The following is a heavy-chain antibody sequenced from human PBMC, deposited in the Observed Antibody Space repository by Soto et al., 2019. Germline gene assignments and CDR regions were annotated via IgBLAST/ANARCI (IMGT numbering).Heavy chain of an antibody. CDR3: ARQMSSSGWYGGDAFDI. J-gene: IGHJ3*02. V-gene: IGHV4-39*01. CDR1: GGSISSSSYY. D-gene: IGHD6-19*01. CDR2: IYYSGST. Sequence: SQTLSLTCTVSGGSISSSSYYWGWIRQPPGKGLEWIGSIYYSGSTYYNPSLKSRVTISVDTSKNQFSLKLSSVTAADTAVYYCARQMSSSGWYGGDAFDIWGQGTMVTVSS.